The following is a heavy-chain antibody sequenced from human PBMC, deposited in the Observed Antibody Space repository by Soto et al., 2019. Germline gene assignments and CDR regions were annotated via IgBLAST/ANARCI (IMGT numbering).Heavy chain of an antibody. CDR3: ARLYGSATYVDY. CDR1: GYILTSYW. D-gene: IGHD3-10*01. V-gene: IGHV5-51*03. CDR2: IYPADSDA. J-gene: IGHJ4*02. Sequence: EVQLVQSGAEVKKPGESLKISCKGSGYILTSYWIGWVRQMPGKGLEWIGMIYPADSDARYSPSFQGQVTFSADQSLSTAYLQWNSLKASDTAMYYCARLYGSATYVDYWGQGTLVTVSS.